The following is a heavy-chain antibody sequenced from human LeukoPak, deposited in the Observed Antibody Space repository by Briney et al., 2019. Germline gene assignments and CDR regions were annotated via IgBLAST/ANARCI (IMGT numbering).Heavy chain of an antibody. V-gene: IGHV3-21*01. J-gene: IGHJ3*01. Sequence: GGSLRLSCAASGFTFSSFSMNWVRQAPGKGLEWVSSISSSSSYIDYADSVKGRFTVSRDNAQTSVYLLMNSLRADDTALYYCVNSHGAFDVWGQGTMVTVSS. CDR2: ISSSSSYI. CDR3: VNSHGAFDV. CDR1: GFTFSSFS.